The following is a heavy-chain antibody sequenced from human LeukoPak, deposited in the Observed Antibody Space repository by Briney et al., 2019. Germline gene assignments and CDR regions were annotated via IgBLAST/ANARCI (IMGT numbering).Heavy chain of an antibody. Sequence: PGGSLRLSCAASGFTFSSYWMSWVRQAPGKGLEWVANIKQDGSEKYYVDSVKGRFTISRDNAKNSLYLQMSSLRAEDTAVHYCARSEYYGSGSYYTYPDYWGQGTLVTVSS. CDR3: ARSEYYGSGSYYTYPDY. V-gene: IGHV3-7*01. CDR2: IKQDGSEK. J-gene: IGHJ4*02. CDR1: GFTFSSYW. D-gene: IGHD3-10*01.